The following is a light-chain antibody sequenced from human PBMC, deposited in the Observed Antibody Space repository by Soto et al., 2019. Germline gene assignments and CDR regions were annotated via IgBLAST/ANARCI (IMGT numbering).Light chain of an antibody. CDR2: DAS. CDR3: QQYNDWPET. Sequence: EIVMTQSPATLSVSPGERVTLSCRATPSVSSNLAWYQQKPGQAPRLLIYDASTRATGIPARFGGSGSGTEFTLTISSLQSEDFAIYYCQQYNDWPETFGQGTKVEIK. CDR1: PSVSSN. J-gene: IGKJ1*01. V-gene: IGKV3-15*01.